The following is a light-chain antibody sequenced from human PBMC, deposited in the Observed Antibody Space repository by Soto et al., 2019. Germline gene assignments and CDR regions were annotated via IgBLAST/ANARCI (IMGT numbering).Light chain of an antibody. Sequence: QSVLTQTPSASGTPGQRVTISCSGSSSNIGSHFVYWYQQLPGTAPKLLIYRNNQRPSGVPDRFSGSKSGTSASLAISGLRSGVGAVYYGATGVDSLIALCVFGTGTMVTVL. CDR3: ATGVDSLIALCV. V-gene: IGLV1-47*01. CDR1: SSNIGSHF. CDR2: RNN. J-gene: IGLJ1*01.